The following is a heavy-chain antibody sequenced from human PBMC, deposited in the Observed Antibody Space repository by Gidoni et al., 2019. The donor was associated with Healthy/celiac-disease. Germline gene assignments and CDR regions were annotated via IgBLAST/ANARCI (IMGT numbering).Heavy chain of an antibody. Sequence: EVQMVESGGGLVQPGRSLRLSCAASGCTLDGYAMHWVRQAPGKGLELVSGSSWNSGSIGYADSVKGRFTISRDNAKNSLYLQMNSLRAEDTALYYCAKDKAPAGGYYYGSGSYYNYYGMDVWGQGTTITVSS. J-gene: IGHJ6*02. CDR2: SSWNSGSI. V-gene: IGHV3-9*01. D-gene: IGHD3-10*01. CDR1: GCTLDGYA. CDR3: AKDKAPAGGYYYGSGSYYNYYGMDV.